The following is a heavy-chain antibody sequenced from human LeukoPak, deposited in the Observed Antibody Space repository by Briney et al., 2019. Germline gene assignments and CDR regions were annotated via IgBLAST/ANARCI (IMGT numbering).Heavy chain of an antibody. Sequence: ASVKVSCKASGCTFTGYYMHWVRQAPGQGLEWMGWINPNSGGTNYAQKFQGRVTMTRDTSISTAYMELGRLRSDDTAVYYCARDQGVAIFGVVRNWFDPWGQGTLVTVSS. CDR1: GCTFTGYY. CDR2: INPNSGGT. J-gene: IGHJ5*02. CDR3: ARDQGVAIFGVVRNWFDP. V-gene: IGHV1-2*02. D-gene: IGHD3-3*01.